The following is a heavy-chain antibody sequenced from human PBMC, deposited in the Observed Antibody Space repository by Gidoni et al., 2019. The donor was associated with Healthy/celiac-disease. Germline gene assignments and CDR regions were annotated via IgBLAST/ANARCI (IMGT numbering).Heavy chain of an antibody. J-gene: IGHJ6*02. V-gene: IGHV3-48*01. D-gene: IGHD3-3*01. Sequence: EVQLVESGGGLVQPGGSLRLSCAASGFTFSRYSMNWVRQAPGKGLEWVSYISSSSSTIYYADSVKGRFTISRDNAKNSLYLQMNSRRAEDTAVYYCARERITIFGVVIYYYYGMDVWGQGTTVTVSS. CDR2: ISSSSSTI. CDR1: GFTFSRYS. CDR3: ARERITIFGVVIYYYYGMDV.